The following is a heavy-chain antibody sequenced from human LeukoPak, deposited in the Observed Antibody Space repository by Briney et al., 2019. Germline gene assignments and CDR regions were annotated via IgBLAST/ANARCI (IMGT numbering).Heavy chain of an antibody. CDR3: ARLHTQGGSYWDNWFDP. CDR2: IYTSGST. Sequence: SETLSLTCTVSGGSISSYYWSWIRQPAGKGLEWIGRIYTSGSTNYNPSLKSRVTMSVDTSKNQFSLKLSSVTAADTAVYYCARLHTQGGSYWDNWFDPWGQGTLVTVSS. V-gene: IGHV4-4*07. J-gene: IGHJ5*02. D-gene: IGHD1-26*01. CDR1: GGSISSYY.